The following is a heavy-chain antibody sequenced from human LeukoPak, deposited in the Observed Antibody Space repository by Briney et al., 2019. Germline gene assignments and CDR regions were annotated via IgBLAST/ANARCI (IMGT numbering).Heavy chain of an antibody. CDR3: AKEVTGPFDY. D-gene: IGHD4-11*01. Sequence: GGSLRLSCAASGFTFSSYGMHWVRQAPGKGLEWVAVISYDGSNKYYAYSVKGRFTISRDNSKNTLYLQMNSLRAEDTAVYYCAKEVTGPFDYWGQGTLVTVSS. J-gene: IGHJ4*02. CDR1: GFTFSSYG. V-gene: IGHV3-30*18. CDR2: ISYDGSNK.